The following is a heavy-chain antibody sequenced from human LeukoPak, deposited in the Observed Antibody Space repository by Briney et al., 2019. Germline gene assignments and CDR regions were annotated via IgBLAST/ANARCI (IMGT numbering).Heavy chain of an antibody. V-gene: IGHV4-30-4*08. CDR3: ARGDDSSGYYSGAFDI. Sequence: SETLSLTCTVSGGSISSSTYYWGWIRQPPGKGLEWIGYIYYSGSTYYNPSLKSRVTISVDTSKNQFSLKLSSVTAADTAVYYCARGDDSSGYYSGAFDIWGQGTMVTVSS. CDR1: GGSISSSTYY. CDR2: IYYSGST. J-gene: IGHJ3*02. D-gene: IGHD3-22*01.